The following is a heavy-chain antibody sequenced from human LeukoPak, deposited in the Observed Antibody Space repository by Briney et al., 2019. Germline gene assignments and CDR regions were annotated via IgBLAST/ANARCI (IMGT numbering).Heavy chain of an antibody. V-gene: IGHV3-30*03. D-gene: IGHD2-8*01. J-gene: IGHJ4*02. Sequence: GGSLRLSCAASGFTFRSYGIIWVRQAPGRGLEWVAVISNDGKTIYYADSVQGRFTVSRDNAKNMLDLQMNSLSAEDTAVYYCASELGTKGRCSGFQYWGQGTLVTVSS. CDR1: GFTFRSYG. CDR2: ISNDGKTI. CDR3: ASELGTKGRCSGFQY.